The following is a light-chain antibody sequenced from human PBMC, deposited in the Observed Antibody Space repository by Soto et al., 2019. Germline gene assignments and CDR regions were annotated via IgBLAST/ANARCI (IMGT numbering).Light chain of an antibody. CDR2: GAS. CDR3: QEYNNWPPLT. Sequence: EIVMTQSPATLSVSPGERATLSCRASQSVSSNLAWYQQKPGQAPRLLIYGASTSATGITARFSGSGSGTEFNLTTSSLQSEDCAVSYGQEYNNWPPLTFGGGTKVEIK. J-gene: IGKJ4*01. V-gene: IGKV3-15*01. CDR1: QSVSSN.